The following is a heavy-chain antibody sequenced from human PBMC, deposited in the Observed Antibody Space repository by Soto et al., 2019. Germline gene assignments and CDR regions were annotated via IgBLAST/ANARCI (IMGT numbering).Heavy chain of an antibody. Sequence: GGSLRLSCAASGFTFRSYAMSWVRQAPGKGLEWVSAISGSGGSTYYADSVKGRFTISRDNSKNTLYLQMNSLRAEDTAVYYCAKEGRVSGYSSSSPKYYYGMDVWGQGTTVTVSS. CDR3: AKEGRVSGYSSSSPKYYYGMDV. CDR1: GFTFRSYA. J-gene: IGHJ6*02. V-gene: IGHV3-23*01. D-gene: IGHD6-6*01. CDR2: ISGSGGST.